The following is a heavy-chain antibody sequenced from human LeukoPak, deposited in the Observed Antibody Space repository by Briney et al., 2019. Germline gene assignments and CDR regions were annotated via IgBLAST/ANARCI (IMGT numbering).Heavy chain of an antibody. CDR2: IIPILGIA. V-gene: IGHV1-69*04. Sequence: SVKVSCKASGGTFSSYAISWVRQAPGQGLEWMGRIIPILGIANYAQKFQGRVTITADKSTSTAYMELSSLRSEDTAVYYCARDHGIDAFDIWGQGTMVTVSS. CDR1: GGTFSSYA. J-gene: IGHJ3*02. CDR3: ARDHGIDAFDI.